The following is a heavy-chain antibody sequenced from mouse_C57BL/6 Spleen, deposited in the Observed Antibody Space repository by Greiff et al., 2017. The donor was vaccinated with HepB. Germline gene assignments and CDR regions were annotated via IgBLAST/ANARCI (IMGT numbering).Heavy chain of an antibody. CDR2: IDPETGGT. CDR3: TSSWDGPDY. CDR1: GYTFTDYE. Sequence: VQLQQSGAELVRPGASVTLSCKASGYTFTDYEMHWVKQTPVHGLEWIGAIDPETGGTAYNQKFKGKDILTADKSSSTAYMELRSLTSEDSAVYYCTSSWDGPDYWGQGTTLTVSS. V-gene: IGHV1-15*01. D-gene: IGHD4-1*01. J-gene: IGHJ2*01.